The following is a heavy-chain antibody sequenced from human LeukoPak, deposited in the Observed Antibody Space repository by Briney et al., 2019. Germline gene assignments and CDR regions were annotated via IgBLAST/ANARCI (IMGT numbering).Heavy chain of an antibody. Sequence: ASVKVSCKASGYTFTTYNINWVRQAPGQGLEWMGWISGYNGNTNYAQKLQGRVTMTTDTSTSTAYMELRSLRSDDTAVYYCARLKFYDSSGFDYWGQGTLVTVSS. CDR1: GYTFTTYN. V-gene: IGHV1-18*01. D-gene: IGHD3-22*01. CDR2: ISGYNGNT. J-gene: IGHJ4*02. CDR3: ARLKFYDSSGFDY.